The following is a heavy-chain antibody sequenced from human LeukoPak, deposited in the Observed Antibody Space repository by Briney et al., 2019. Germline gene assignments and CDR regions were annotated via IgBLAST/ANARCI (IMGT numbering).Heavy chain of an antibody. CDR2: ISGPAGSW. CDR1: GFTFSSYS. CDR3: AKKVGLVSAPLYYFDV. J-gene: IGHJ4*02. Sequence: PGGSLRLSCAASGFTFSSYSINWVRQAPGKGLEWVSAISGPAGSWDYADSVKGRFTISRDNSKNTLFLQMDSLRAEDTAIYYCAKKVGLVSAPLYYFDVWGQGTLVTVSS. V-gene: IGHV3-23*01. D-gene: IGHD5/OR15-5a*01.